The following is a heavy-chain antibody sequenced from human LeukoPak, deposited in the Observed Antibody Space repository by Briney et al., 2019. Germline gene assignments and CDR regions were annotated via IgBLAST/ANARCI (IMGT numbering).Heavy chain of an antibody. D-gene: IGHD3-22*01. J-gene: IGHJ4*02. CDR1: GFTFDDYA. Sequence: GGSLRLSCAASGFTFDDYAMHWVRQAPGKGLEWVSLISGDGGSTYYADSEKGRFTISRDNSKNSLYLQMNSLRTEDTALYYCAKDFLFTYYYDSSGYFDYWGQGTLVTVSS. CDR3: AKDFLFTYYYDSSGYFDY. CDR2: ISGDGGST. V-gene: IGHV3-43*02.